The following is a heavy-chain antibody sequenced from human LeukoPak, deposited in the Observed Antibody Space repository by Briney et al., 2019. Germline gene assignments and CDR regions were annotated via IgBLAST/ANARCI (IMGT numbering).Heavy chain of an antibody. D-gene: IGHD6-6*01. V-gene: IGHV3-21*01. J-gene: IGHJ3*02. Sequence: PGGSLRLSCAASGFTLSSYSMNWVRQAPGKGLEWVSSISSSSSYIYYADSVKGRFTISRDNAKNSLYLQMNSLRAEDTAVYYCARGRIAARNDAFDIWGQGTMVTVSS. CDR1: GFTLSSYS. CDR3: ARGRIAARNDAFDI. CDR2: ISSSSSYI.